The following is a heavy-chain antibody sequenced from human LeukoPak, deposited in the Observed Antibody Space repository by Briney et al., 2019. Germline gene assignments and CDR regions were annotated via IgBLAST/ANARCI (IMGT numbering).Heavy chain of an antibody. CDR1: GFTFDDYG. CDR2: INWNGGST. D-gene: IGHD2-2*01. CDR3: ARAGTSSTSHYYYYYMDV. J-gene: IGHJ6*03. Sequence: PGGSLRLSYAASGFTFDDYGMSWVRQAPGKGLEWVSGINWNGGSTGYADSVKGRFTISRDNAKNSLYLQMNSLRAEDTALYYCARAGTSSTSHYYYYYMDVWGKGTTVTVSS. V-gene: IGHV3-20*03.